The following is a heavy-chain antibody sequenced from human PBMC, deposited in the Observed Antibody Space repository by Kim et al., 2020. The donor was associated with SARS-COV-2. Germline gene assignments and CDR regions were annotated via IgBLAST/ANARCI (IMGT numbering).Heavy chain of an antibody. CDR3: ARDGYNHIAYGF. CDR1: GFTLINYA. Sequence: GGSLRLSCAASGFTLINYAMNWVRQPPGKGLEWVSGISGTGANTYFADSVKGRFTIHRDLSKNTLYLQMDSLRVEDTALYYCARDGYNHIAYGFWGQGALVTVSS. V-gene: IGHV3-23*01. J-gene: IGHJ4*02. CDR2: ISGTGANT. D-gene: IGHD5-12*01.